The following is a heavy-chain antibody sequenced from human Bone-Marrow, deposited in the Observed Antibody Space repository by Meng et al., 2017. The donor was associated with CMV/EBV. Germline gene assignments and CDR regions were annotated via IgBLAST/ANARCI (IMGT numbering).Heavy chain of an antibody. Sequence: CKASGYTFTGYFRHWVRQAPGQGLEWMGWINPNSGGTNYAQKFQGRVTRTRDTSISTAYMELSRLRSDDTAVYYCARDDSSGYNWFDPWGQGTLVTVSS. V-gene: IGHV1-2*02. CDR1: GYTFTGYF. CDR2: INPNSGGT. D-gene: IGHD3-22*01. J-gene: IGHJ5*02. CDR3: ARDDSSGYNWFDP.